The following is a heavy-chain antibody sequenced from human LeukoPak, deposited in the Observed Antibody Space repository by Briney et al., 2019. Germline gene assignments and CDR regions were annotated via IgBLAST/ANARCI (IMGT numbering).Heavy chain of an antibody. CDR2: FDPEDGET. Sequence: ASVKVSCKVSGYTLTELSMHWVRQAPGKGPEWMGDFDPEDGETIYAQKFQGRVTMTEDTSTDTAYMELSSLRSEDTAVYYCANRGYSYGDFDYWGQGTLVTVSS. J-gene: IGHJ4*02. CDR1: GYTLTELS. D-gene: IGHD5-18*01. V-gene: IGHV1-24*01. CDR3: ANRGYSYGDFDY.